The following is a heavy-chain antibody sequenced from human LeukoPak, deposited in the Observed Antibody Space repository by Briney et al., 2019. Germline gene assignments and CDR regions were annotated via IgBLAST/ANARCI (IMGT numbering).Heavy chain of an antibody. CDR3: ARRGLGMITFGGSWSVDYYGMDV. D-gene: IGHD3-16*01. J-gene: IGHJ6*02. Sequence: ASVKVSCMASGYTFTSYGISWVRRAPGQGLEWVGWISAYNGNTNYAQKLQGRVTMTTDTSTSTAYMELRSLRSDDTAVYYCARRGLGMITFGGSWSVDYYGMDVWGQGTTVTVSS. V-gene: IGHV1-18*01. CDR1: GYTFTSYG. CDR2: ISAYNGNT.